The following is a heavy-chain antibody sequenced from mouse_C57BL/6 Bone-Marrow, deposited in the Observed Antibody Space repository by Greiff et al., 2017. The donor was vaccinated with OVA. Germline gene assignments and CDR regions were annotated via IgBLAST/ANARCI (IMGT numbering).Heavy chain of an antibody. CDR1: GFTFSDYG. V-gene: IGHV5-17*01. Sequence: EVKLMESGGGLVKPGGSLKLSCAASGFTFSDYGMHWVRQAPEKGLEWVAYISSGSSTIYYADTVKGRFTISRDNAKNTLFLQMTSLRSEDTAMYYCARPRLHDYAFAYWGQGTLVTVSA. CDR2: ISSGSSTI. D-gene: IGHD1-2*01. CDR3: ARPRLHDYAFAY. J-gene: IGHJ3*01.